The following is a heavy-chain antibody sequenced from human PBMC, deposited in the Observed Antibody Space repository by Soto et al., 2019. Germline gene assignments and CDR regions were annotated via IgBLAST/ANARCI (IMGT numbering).Heavy chain of an antibody. J-gene: IGHJ5*02. D-gene: IGHD6-19*01. Sequence: ASVKVSCKASGGTFSSYAISWVRQAPGQGLEWMGGIIPIFGTANYAQKFQGRVTITADESTSTAYMELSGLRSEDTAVYYCARVGQWLVPDWFDPWGQGTLVTVSS. V-gene: IGHV1-69*13. CDR1: GGTFSSYA. CDR2: IIPIFGTA. CDR3: ARVGQWLVPDWFDP.